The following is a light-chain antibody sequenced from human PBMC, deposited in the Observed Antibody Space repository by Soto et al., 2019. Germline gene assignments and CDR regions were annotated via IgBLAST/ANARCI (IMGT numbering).Light chain of an antibody. Sequence: DIQLTQSPSTLSASVEDRVTITCRASHSISSWLAWYQQKPGKAPKFLIYKTSNLESGVPSRFSGSGSGTEFTLTISSLQPDDFATYYCQYYNNYCWTFGQGTKVEIK. CDR1: HSISSW. V-gene: IGKV1-5*03. CDR3: QYYNNYCWT. J-gene: IGKJ1*01. CDR2: KTS.